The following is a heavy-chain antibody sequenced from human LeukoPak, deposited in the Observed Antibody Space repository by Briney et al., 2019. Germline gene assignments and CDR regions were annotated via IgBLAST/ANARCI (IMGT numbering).Heavy chain of an antibody. J-gene: IGHJ4*02. CDR1: GFTFCSYW. Sequence: GGSLRLSXAASGFTFCSYWMHWVRQAPGKGLVWVSRINSDGSGTSYADSVKGRFTISRDNAKNTLYLQMNSLRAEDTAVYYCARRYDYGDYWGQGTLVTVSS. CDR2: INSDGSGT. CDR3: ARRYDYGDY. D-gene: IGHD4-17*01. V-gene: IGHV3-74*01.